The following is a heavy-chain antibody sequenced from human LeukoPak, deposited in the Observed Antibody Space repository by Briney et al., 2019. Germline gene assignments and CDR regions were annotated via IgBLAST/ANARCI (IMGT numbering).Heavy chain of an antibody. CDR3: ARAEVTTNWFDP. J-gene: IGHJ5*02. CDR2: IYYSGST. V-gene: IGHV4-30-4*08. Sequence: SETLSLTCTVSGGSISSGDYYWSWIRQPPGKGLEWIGYIYYSGSTYYNPSLKSRVTISVDTSKNQFSLKLSSVTAADTAVYYCARAEVTTNWFDPWGQGTLVTVSP. CDR1: GGSISSGDYY. D-gene: IGHD4-17*01.